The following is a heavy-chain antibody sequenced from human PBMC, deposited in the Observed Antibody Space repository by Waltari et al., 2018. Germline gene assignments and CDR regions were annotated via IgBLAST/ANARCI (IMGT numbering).Heavy chain of an antibody. Sequence: EVRLVESGGGLVRPGESLRLSCAASGFTFSYYTMNWARQAPGKVPKCLSFFTSDGTHTTYAHSMRGRLTISRDNAKNSLFLQINSLRADDTAVYYCARDRRPTMILGSGAFDIWGQGTVVNVSS. D-gene: IGHD3-22*01. CDR2: FTSDGTHT. V-gene: IGHV3-21*01. CDR1: GFTFSYYT. CDR3: ARDRRPTMILGSGAFDI. J-gene: IGHJ3*02.